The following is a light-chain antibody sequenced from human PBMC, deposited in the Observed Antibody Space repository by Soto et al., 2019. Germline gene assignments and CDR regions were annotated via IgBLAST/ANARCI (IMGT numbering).Light chain of an antibody. Sequence: QCVLAQPASVSGSPGQSIAISCSGTSSDVGSYDHVTWYQEFPGKTPKLMIYEVSNRPSGVSSRFSGSKSGNTASLTISGLQAEDEADYYCISYTGSSTYYVFGSGTKV. CDR1: SSDVGSYDH. V-gene: IGLV2-14*01. CDR2: EVS. J-gene: IGLJ1*01. CDR3: ISYTGSSTYYV.